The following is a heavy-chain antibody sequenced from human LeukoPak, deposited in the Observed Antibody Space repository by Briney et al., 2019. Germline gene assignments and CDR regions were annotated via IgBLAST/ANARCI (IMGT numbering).Heavy chain of an antibody. Sequence: GASVKVSCKASGYTFTSYGISWVRQAPGQGLEWMGWINAYNDNTNYAQKFQGRVTMTTDTSTSTAYMELRSLRSDDTAVCYCARAGGSYSPSDYWGQGTLVTVSP. V-gene: IGHV1-18*01. CDR2: INAYNDNT. J-gene: IGHJ4*02. CDR3: ARAGGSYSPSDY. CDR1: GYTFTSYG. D-gene: IGHD2-21*01.